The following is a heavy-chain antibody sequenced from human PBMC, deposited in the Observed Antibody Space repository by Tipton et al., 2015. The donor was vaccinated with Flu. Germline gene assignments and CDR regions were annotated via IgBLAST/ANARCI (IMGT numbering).Heavy chain of an antibody. V-gene: IGHV4-38-2*01. CDR1: GDSIRNDYF. Sequence: LRLSCAVSGDSIRNDYFWGWIRQPPGKGLEWIATIRRSGSTRYKPSLKSRVTISVDTSKNQFALEMRTVTAADMAVYYCARRDFSNYVSDPINWFDRWGQGTLVTVSS. CDR2: IRRSGST. J-gene: IGHJ5*02. CDR3: ARRDFSNYVSDPINWFDR. D-gene: IGHD4-11*01.